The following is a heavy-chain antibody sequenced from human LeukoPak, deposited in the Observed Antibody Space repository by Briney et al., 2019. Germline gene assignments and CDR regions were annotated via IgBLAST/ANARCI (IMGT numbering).Heavy chain of an antibody. V-gene: IGHV4-59*01. J-gene: IGHJ5*02. D-gene: IGHD2-2*01. CDR1: GGSINSYY. Sequence: SETLSLTCTVSGGSINSYYWSWIRQPPGKGLEWIGYIYYSGSTNYNPSLKSRVTISVDTSKNQFSLKLSSVTAADTAVYYCAREGCSSTSCSPWGFDPWGQGTLVTVSS. CDR3: AREGCSSTSCSPWGFDP. CDR2: IYYSGST.